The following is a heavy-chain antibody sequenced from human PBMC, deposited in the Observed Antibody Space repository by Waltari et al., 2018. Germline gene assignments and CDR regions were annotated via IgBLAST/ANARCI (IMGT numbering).Heavy chain of an antibody. CDR2: INPNSGGT. Sequence: QVQLVQSGAEVKKPGASVKVSCKASGYTFTGHYMHWVRQAPGQGLEWMGRINPNSGGTNYAQKFQGRVTMTRDTSISTAYMELSRLRSDDTAVYYCAREPVQGVIIGPYNWFDPWGQGTLVTVSS. V-gene: IGHV1-2*06. CDR3: AREPVQGVIIGPYNWFDP. D-gene: IGHD3-10*01. J-gene: IGHJ5*02. CDR1: GYTFTGHY.